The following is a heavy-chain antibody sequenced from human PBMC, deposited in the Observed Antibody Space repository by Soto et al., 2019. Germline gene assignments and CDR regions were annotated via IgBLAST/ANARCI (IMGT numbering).Heavy chain of an antibody. D-gene: IGHD2-15*01. V-gene: IGHV3-30-3*01. CDR2: ISYDGTNK. J-gene: IGHJ4*02. CDR1: GFSFSISP. CDR3: ARDPKTSGGQHRAFNYFDS. Sequence: GSLRLSCAASGFSFSISPMHWVRQAPGKGPEWVALISYDGTNKFYADSVKGRFTISRDNSKSTLYLQVDSLRPEDAAVYYCARDPKTSGGQHRAFNYFDSWGQGTLVTVSS.